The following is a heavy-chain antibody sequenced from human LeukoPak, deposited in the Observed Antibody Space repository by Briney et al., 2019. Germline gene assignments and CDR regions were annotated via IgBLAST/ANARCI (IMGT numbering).Heavy chain of an antibody. CDR3: AKPPDDSSPY. CDR1: GFTFSSYA. D-gene: IGHD6-19*01. Sequence: PGGSLRLSCAASGFTFSSYAMHWVRQAPGKGLEWVAVISYDGSNKYYADSVKGRFTISRDNSKNTLYLQMNTLRAEDTAVYYCAKPPDDSSPYWGQGTLVTVSS. J-gene: IGHJ4*02. V-gene: IGHV3-30*18. CDR2: ISYDGSNK.